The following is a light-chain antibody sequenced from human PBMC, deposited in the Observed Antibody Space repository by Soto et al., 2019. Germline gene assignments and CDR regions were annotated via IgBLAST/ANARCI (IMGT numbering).Light chain of an antibody. CDR2: GAS. CDR3: QQYGGSPFT. Sequence: EIVLTQSPGTLSLSPGERATLSCRASQSVSSSYLAWYQQKPGQAPRLLIYGASSRATGIPDRFSGSGSETDFTLTISRLEPEDFAVYYCQQYGGSPFTFGPGTKVDIK. CDR1: QSVSSSY. J-gene: IGKJ3*01. V-gene: IGKV3-20*01.